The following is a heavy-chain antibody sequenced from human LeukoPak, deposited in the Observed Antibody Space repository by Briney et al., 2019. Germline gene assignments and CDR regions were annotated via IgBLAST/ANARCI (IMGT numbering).Heavy chain of an antibody. V-gene: IGHV4-34*01. J-gene: IGHJ5*02. Sequence: SETLSLTCAVYGGSFSGYYWSWIRQPPGMGLEWIGEINHSGSTNYNPSLESRVTISVDTSKNQFSLKLSSVTAADTAVYYCARMRYLGYCSSTSCPPWGQGTLVTVSS. D-gene: IGHD2-2*01. CDR2: INHSGST. CDR1: GGSFSGYY. CDR3: ARMRYLGYCSSTSCPP.